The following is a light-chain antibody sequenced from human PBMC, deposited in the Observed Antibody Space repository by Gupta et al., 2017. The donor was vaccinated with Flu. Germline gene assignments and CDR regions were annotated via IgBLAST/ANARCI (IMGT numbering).Light chain of an antibody. Sequence: DIVMTQSPDSLAVSLGERATINWKSSQSILYSSNNKNYLAWYQQKPGQPPKLLIYWASTRESGVPDRFSGSGSGTDFTLTISSLQAEDVAVYYCQQYDGTPYSFGQGTKLEIK. CDR1: QSILYSSNNKNY. V-gene: IGKV4-1*01. CDR3: QQYDGTPYS. CDR2: WAS. J-gene: IGKJ2*03.